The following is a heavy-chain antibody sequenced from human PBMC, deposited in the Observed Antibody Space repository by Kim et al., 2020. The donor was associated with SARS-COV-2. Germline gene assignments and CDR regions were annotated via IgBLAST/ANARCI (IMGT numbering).Heavy chain of an antibody. J-gene: IGHJ5*01. Sequence: SETLSLTCTVSGGSISSSSYYWGWIRQPPGKGLEWIGSIYYSGSTYYNLSLTSRVTISVDTSKNQFSQKLSSVTDADTAVYYCEGSLRRYCSGGSCYRGFASWGHGTLVAVSP. V-gene: IGHV4-39*01. CDR3: EGSLRRYCSGGSCYRGFAS. CDR1: GGSISSSSYY. D-gene: IGHD2-15*01. CDR2: IYYSGST.